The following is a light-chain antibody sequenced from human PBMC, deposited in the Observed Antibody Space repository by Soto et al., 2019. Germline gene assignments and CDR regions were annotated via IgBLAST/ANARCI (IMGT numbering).Light chain of an antibody. J-gene: IGLJ3*02. CDR2: DNS. Sequence: QSVLTQPPSVSGAPGQRVTISCTGSTGYDVHWYQQFPGTAPKLLIHDNSIRPSGVPDRFSGSKSGTSASLAITGLQAEDEAYYYCPSYDSSLSGWVFGGGTKLTVL. V-gene: IGLV1-40*01. CDR1: TGYD. CDR3: PSYDSSLSGWV.